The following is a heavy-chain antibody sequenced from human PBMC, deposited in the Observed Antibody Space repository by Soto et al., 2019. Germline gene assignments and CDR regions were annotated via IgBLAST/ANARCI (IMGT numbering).Heavy chain of an antibody. J-gene: IGHJ3*02. Sequence: QVQLQESGPGLVKPSETLSLTCTVSGGSISSYYWSWIRQPPGKGLEWIGYIYYSGSTNYNPSLKSRVTISVDTSKNQFSLKLSSVTAADTAVYYCARRTQLWSAFDIWGQGTMVTVSS. D-gene: IGHD5-18*01. CDR3: ARRTQLWSAFDI. CDR2: IYYSGST. V-gene: IGHV4-59*08. CDR1: GGSISSYY.